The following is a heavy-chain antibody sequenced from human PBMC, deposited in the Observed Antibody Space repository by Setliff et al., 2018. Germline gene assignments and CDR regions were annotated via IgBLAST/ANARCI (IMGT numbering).Heavy chain of an antibody. Sequence: ASVKVSCKASGYTFTSYGITWARQAPGQGLEWIGWISGYDGSSNHVQKLQGRVIMTTDTSTNTAYMELRSLTSDDTAVYYCARDRSRGPNYFDPWGQGTQVTVLL. CDR2: ISGYDGSS. V-gene: IGHV1-18*01. J-gene: IGHJ5*02. CDR3: ARDRSRGPNYFDP. CDR1: GYTFTSYG. D-gene: IGHD1-7*01.